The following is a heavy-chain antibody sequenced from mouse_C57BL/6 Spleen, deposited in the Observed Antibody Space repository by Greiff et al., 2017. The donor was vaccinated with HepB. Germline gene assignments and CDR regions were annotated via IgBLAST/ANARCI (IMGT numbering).Heavy chain of an antibody. V-gene: IGHV1-4*01. D-gene: IGHD1-1*01. CDR3: ARELRFYAMDY. Sequence: QVQLQQSGAELARPGASVKMSCKASDYTFTSYTMHWVKQRPGQGLEWIGYINPSSGYTKYNQKFKDKATLTADKSSSTAYMQLSSLTSEDSAVYYCARELRFYAMDYWGQGTSVTVSS. J-gene: IGHJ4*01. CDR1: DYTFTSYT. CDR2: INPSSGYT.